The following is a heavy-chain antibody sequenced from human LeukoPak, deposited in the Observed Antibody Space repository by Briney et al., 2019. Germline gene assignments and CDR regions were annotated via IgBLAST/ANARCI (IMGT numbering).Heavy chain of an antibody. J-gene: IGHJ4*02. D-gene: IGHD3-22*01. CDR1: GFTFSSSG. CDR2: MSGSGAST. V-gene: IGHV3-23*01. CDR3: AKAPDSSGYYYIPLGY. Sequence: GSLRLSCAASGFTFSSSGMSWVRQAPGKGPEWVSAMSGSGASTYYADSVKGRFTISRDNSKNTLYLQMNSLRAEDTAVYYCAKAPDSSGYYYIPLGYWGQGTLVTVSS.